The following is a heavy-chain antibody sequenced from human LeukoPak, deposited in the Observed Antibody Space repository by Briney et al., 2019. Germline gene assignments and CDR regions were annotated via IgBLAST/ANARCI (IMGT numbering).Heavy chain of an antibody. V-gene: IGHV3-66*01. Sequence: GGSLRLSCAASGFTVSSDYMSWVRQAPGQGLEWGSGLYSGGGTYYADSVKGRFDISRDNSKNTLYLQMNSLRAEDTAVYYCARDWVQYDLPRYSDCWGQGALVTVSS. J-gene: IGHJ4*02. CDR2: LYSGGGT. CDR1: GFTVSSDY. D-gene: IGHD2-8*01. CDR3: ARDWVQYDLPRYSDC.